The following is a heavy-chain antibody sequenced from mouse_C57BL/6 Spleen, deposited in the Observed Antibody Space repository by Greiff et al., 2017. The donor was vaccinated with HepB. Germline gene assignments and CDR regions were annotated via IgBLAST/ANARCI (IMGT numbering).Heavy chain of an antibody. Sequence: EVQLVESGGGLVQPKGSLKLSCAASGFSFNTYAMNWVRQAPGKGLEWVARIRSKSNNYATYYADSVKDRFTISRDDSESMLYLQMNNLKTEDTAMYYCVRGYYGSSPAAMDYWGQGTSVTVSS. D-gene: IGHD1-1*01. CDR1: GFSFNTYA. CDR3: VRGYYGSSPAAMDY. J-gene: IGHJ4*01. CDR2: IRSKSNNYAT. V-gene: IGHV10-1*01.